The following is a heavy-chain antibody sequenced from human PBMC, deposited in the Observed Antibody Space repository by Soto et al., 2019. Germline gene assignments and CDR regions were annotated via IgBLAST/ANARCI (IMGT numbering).Heavy chain of an antibody. J-gene: IGHJ6*02. V-gene: IGHV3-33*01. CDR1: GFTFSSYG. Sequence: QVQLVESGGGVVQPGRSLRLSCAASGFTFSSYGMHWVRQAPGKGLEWVAVIWYDGSNKYYADSVQGRFTISRDNSKNTLYLQMNSLRAEDTAVYYCARDGALGYTLGDPVVDAKPIQGTVQTQQYYYYGMDVWGQGTTVTVSS. D-gene: IGHD2-8*02. CDR2: IWYDGSNK. CDR3: ARDGALGYTLGDPVVDAKPIQGTVQTQQYYYYGMDV.